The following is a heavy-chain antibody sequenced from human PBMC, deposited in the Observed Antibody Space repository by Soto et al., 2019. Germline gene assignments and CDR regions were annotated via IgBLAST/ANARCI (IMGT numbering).Heavy chain of an antibody. D-gene: IGHD3-22*01. CDR3: ASTRMIVAHFDY. J-gene: IGHJ4*02. V-gene: IGHV4-59*08. CDR2: IYYSGST. Sequence: PSETLSLTCTVSGGSISSYYWSWIRQPPGKGLEWIGYIYYSGSTNYNPSLKSRVTISVDTSKNQFSLKLSSVTAADTAVYYCASTRMIVAHFDYWGQRTLVTVSS. CDR1: GGSISSYY.